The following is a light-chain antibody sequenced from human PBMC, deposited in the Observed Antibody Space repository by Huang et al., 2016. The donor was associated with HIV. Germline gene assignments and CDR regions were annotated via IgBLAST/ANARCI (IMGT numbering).Light chain of an antibody. CDR3: QQYGSSPTA. V-gene: IGKV3-20*01. CDR2: GAS. J-gene: IGKJ1*01. CDR1: QSVSSNY. Sequence: EIVLTQSPGILSLSPGERATLSCRASQSVSSNYLAGYQQQPDQAPRLLSYGASSRSNGIPDKFSGSGSGTDFTLTISRLEPEDFAVYYCQQYGSSPTAFGQGTKVEIK.